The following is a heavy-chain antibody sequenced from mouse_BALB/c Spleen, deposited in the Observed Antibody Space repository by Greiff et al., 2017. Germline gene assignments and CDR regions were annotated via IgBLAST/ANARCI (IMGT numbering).Heavy chain of an antibody. Sequence: QVQLKQPGAELVMPGASVKMSCKASGYTFTDYWMHWVKQRPGQGLEWIGAIDTSDSYTSYNQKFKGKATLTVDESSSTAYMQLSSLTSEDSAVYYRAREVRDHWGQGTTVTVSS. D-gene: IGHD2-5*01. CDR2: IDTSDSYT. V-gene: IGHV1-69*01. CDR3: AREVRDH. CDR1: GYTFTDYW. J-gene: IGHJ4*01.